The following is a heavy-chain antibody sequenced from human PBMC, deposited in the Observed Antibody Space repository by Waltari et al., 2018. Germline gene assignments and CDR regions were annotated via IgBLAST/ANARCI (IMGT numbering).Heavy chain of an antibody. D-gene: IGHD3-16*01. V-gene: IGHV3-20*04. CDR2: ITWNGGII. Sequence: EVQLAESGGALVRPWGSLGVACVVSGFNVNEYGMSWGRRVPGKGLEWVSGITWNGGIISYSDSVKGRFTITRDNDKNSLSLQMTSLRVEDTALYYCARYLNWGLPRFDNWGQGTQVTVSS. CDR3: ARYLNWGLPRFDN. J-gene: IGHJ4*02. CDR1: GFNVNEYG.